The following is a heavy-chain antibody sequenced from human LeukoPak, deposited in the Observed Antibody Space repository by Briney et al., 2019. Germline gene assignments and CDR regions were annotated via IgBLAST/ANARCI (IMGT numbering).Heavy chain of an antibody. CDR1: GGSISSYY. CDR3: ARAPAGGLGDHFGY. V-gene: IGHV4-59*08. J-gene: IGHJ4*02. Sequence: KPSETLSLTCTVSGGSISSYYWSWIRQPPGKGLEWIGYIYYSGSTNYNPSLKSRVTISVDTSKNQFSLKLSSVTAADTAVYYCARAPAGGLGDHFGYWGQGTLVTVSS. D-gene: IGHD3-16*01. CDR2: IYYSGST.